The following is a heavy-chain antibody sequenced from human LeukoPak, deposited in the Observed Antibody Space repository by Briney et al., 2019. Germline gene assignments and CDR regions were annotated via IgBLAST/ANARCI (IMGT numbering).Heavy chain of an antibody. D-gene: IGHD3-10*01. J-gene: IGHJ4*02. Sequence: GGPLRLSCAASGFTFSSYAMSWVPQAPGKGLEWVSAISGSGGSTYYADSVKGRFTISRDNSKNTLYLQMNSLRAEDTAVYYCAKDKEYYGSGSSDYWGQGTLVTVSS. CDR1: GFTFSSYA. V-gene: IGHV3-23*01. CDR2: ISGSGGST. CDR3: AKDKEYYGSGSSDY.